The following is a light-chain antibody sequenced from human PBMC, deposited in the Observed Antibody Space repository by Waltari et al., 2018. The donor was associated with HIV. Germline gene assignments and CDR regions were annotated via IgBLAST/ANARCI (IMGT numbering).Light chain of an antibody. CDR3: QQSHSSPFT. CDR1: QGIGNS. J-gene: IGKJ5*01. CDR2: GAT. V-gene: IGKV1-39*01. Sequence: DIQMTQSPSSLSASIRDRVTIACRASQGIGNSLNWYQQKPGKAPSLLIYGATNLQYGVPSRFSGSGYGTDFTRTISSLQPEDFATYFCQQSHSSPFTFGQGTRLEIK.